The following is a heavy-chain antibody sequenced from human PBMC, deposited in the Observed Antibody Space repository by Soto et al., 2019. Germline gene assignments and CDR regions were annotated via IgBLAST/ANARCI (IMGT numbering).Heavy chain of an antibody. D-gene: IGHD6-19*01. CDR2: ISSSGSTI. CDR1: GFTFSSYE. V-gene: IGHV3-48*03. J-gene: IGHJ6*02. CDR3: ARGRWLENYYDYYGMDV. Sequence: EVQLVESGGGLVQPGGSLRLSCAASGFTFSSYEMNWVRQAPGKGLEWVSYISSSGSTIYYADSVKGRFTISRDNAKNSLYMQMTSLRAEAKAVYYCARGRWLENYYDYYGMDVWGQGTTVTVSS.